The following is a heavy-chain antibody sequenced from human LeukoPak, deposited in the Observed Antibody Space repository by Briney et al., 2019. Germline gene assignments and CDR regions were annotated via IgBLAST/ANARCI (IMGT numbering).Heavy chain of an antibody. CDR1: GGSFSSYY. D-gene: IGHD2-21*01. Sequence: PSETLSLTCTVSGGSFSSYYWSWIRQPPGKGLEWIGYIYYSGSTNYNPSLKSRVTISVDTSKNQFSLKLSSVTAADTAVYYCARASYCGGDCYLFDYWGQGTLVTVSS. V-gene: IGHV4-59*08. CDR2: IYYSGST. CDR3: ARASYCGGDCYLFDY. J-gene: IGHJ4*02.